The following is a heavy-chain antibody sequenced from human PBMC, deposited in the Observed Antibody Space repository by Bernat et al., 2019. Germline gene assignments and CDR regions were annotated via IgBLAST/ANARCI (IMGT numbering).Heavy chain of an antibody. V-gene: IGHV3-30*02. D-gene: IGHD1-26*01. Sequence: QVQLVESGGGVVQPGGSLRLSCAASGFTFSTNGMHWVRQAPGKGLGWVAFIRYDGSNKYYADSVKGRFTISRDNSKNALYLQINSLRAEDTAVYYCAKDRGGGSYFDYWGQGTLVTVSS. J-gene: IGHJ4*02. CDR2: IRYDGSNK. CDR1: GFTFSTNG. CDR3: AKDRGGGSYFDY.